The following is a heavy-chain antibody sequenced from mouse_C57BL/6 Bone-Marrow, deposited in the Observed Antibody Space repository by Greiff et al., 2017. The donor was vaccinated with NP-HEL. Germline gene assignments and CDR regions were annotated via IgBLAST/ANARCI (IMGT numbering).Heavy chain of an antibody. CDR2: IHPNSGST. CDR3: ARGKRQLRFMDY. Sequence: VQLQQPGAELVKPGASVKLSCKASGYTFTSYWMHWVKQRPGQGLEWIGMIHPNSGSTNYNEKFKSKATLTVDKSSSTAYMQLSSLTSEDSAVYYCARGKRQLRFMDYWGQGTSVTVSS. CDR1: GYTFTSYW. J-gene: IGHJ4*01. V-gene: IGHV1-64*01. D-gene: IGHD3-2*02.